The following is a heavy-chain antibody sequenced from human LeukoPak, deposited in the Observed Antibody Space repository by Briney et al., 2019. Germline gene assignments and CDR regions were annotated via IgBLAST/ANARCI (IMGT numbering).Heavy chain of an antibody. CDR1: GFTFSNYA. CDR2: ISYDGSNK. D-gene: IGHD6-13*01. CDR3: ARGGPAAGRFDY. J-gene: IGHJ4*02. V-gene: IGHV3-30*04. Sequence: PGGSLRLSCAASGFTFSNYAMHWVRQAPGKGLEWVAVISYDGSNKYYTDSVKGRFTISGDSSKNTLYLQMNSLRAEDTAVYYCARGGPAAGRFDYWGQGTLVTVSS.